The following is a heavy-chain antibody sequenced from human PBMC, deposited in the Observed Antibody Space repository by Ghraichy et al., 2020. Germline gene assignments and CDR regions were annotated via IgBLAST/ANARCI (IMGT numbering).Heavy chain of an antibody. J-gene: IGHJ6*02. Sequence: ASVKDSCKASGYTFTSYGISWVRQAPGQGLEWMGWISAYNGNTNYAQKLQGRVTMTTDTSTSTAYMELRSLRSDDTAVYYCARGYCSSTSCYRYYYYGMDVWGQGTTVTVSS. V-gene: IGHV1-18*01. CDR3: ARGYCSSTSCYRYYYYGMDV. D-gene: IGHD2-2*01. CDR2: ISAYNGNT. CDR1: GYTFTSYG.